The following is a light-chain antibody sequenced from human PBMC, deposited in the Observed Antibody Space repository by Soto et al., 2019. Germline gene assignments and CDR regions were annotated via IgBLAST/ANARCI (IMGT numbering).Light chain of an antibody. Sequence: EIVLTQSPGTLSLSPGERATLSCRASQSVSSSFLAWYQQKPGQAPRLLIYGASSRATGIPDRFSGSGSATDFTLTISRLEREDFAVYYCQQYGSSPPWTFGQGTKVEIK. V-gene: IGKV3-20*01. J-gene: IGKJ1*01. CDR3: QQYGSSPPWT. CDR2: GAS. CDR1: QSVSSSF.